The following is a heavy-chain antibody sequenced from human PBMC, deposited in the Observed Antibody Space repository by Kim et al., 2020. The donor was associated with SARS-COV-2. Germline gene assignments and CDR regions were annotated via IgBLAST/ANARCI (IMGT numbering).Heavy chain of an antibody. CDR3: AKGGGERGSGSYYTPYYFDY. D-gene: IGHD3-10*01. Sequence: GGSLRLSCAASGFTFGDYAMHWVRQAPGKGLEWVSGISWNSGSIGYADSVKGRFTISRDNAKNSLYLQMNSLRAEDTALYYCAKGGGERGSGSYYTPYYFDYWGQGTLVTVSS. CDR1: GFTFGDYA. CDR2: ISWNSGSI. J-gene: IGHJ4*02. V-gene: IGHV3-9*01.